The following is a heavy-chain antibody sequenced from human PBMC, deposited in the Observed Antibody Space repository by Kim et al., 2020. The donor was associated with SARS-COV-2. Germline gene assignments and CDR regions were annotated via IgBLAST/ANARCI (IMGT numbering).Heavy chain of an antibody. Sequence: SADSVKGRFTISRDNSKSTLYLQLNTLRAEDTAVYYCAKDIKLNSRAFDYWGQGTLVTVSS. J-gene: IGHJ4*02. V-gene: IGHV3-23*01. CDR3: AKDIKLNSRAFDY. D-gene: IGHD3-22*01.